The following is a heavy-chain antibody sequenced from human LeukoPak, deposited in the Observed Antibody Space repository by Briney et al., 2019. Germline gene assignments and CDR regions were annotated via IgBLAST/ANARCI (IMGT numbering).Heavy chain of an antibody. J-gene: IGHJ4*02. D-gene: IGHD1-1*01. CDR3: ARDISGVRYIFDY. Sequence: GGSLRLSCSASGFTPARYSMNWVRHVPGNGLEWVSSISSSSRDKYYEDSVKGRFTISRDNAKNSLYLQMNSLRAEDTAVYYCARDISGVRYIFDYWGQGTLVTVSS. CDR1: GFTPARYS. V-gene: IGHV3-21*01. CDR2: ISSSSRDK.